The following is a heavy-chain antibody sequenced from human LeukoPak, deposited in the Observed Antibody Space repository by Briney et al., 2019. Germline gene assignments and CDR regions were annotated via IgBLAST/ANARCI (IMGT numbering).Heavy chain of an antibody. CDR3: ARVSGVIAAAGTIDY. CDR2: ISSSSSYI. D-gene: IGHD6-13*01. CDR1: GFTFSSYS. J-gene: IGHJ4*02. V-gene: IGHV3-21*01. Sequence: GSLRLSCAASGFTFSSYSMNWVRQAPGKGLEWVSSISSSSSYIYYADSVKGRFTISRDNAKNSLYLQMNSLGAEDTAVYYCARVSGVIAAAGTIDYWGQGTLVTVSS.